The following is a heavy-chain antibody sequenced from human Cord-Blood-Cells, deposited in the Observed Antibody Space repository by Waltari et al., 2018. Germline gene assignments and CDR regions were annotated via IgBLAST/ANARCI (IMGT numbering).Heavy chain of an antibody. CDR2: IYYSGST. Sequence: QLQLQESGPGLVKPSETLSLTCTVSGGSISSSSYYWGWIRQPPGKGLEWIGSIYYSGSTYYNPSLKSRVTISVDTSKNQFSLKLSSVTAADTAVYYCAKDPTGEPYFDYWGQGTLVTVSS. CDR3: AKDPTGEPYFDY. D-gene: IGHD7-27*01. CDR1: GGSISSSSYY. V-gene: IGHV4-39*02. J-gene: IGHJ4*02.